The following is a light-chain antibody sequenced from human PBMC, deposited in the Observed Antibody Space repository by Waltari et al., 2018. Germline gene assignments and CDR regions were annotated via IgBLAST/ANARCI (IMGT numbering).Light chain of an antibody. Sequence: QSALTQPASVSGSPGQSITISCTATSSDFGANKYVSWYQQQPGKAPKVVIYDATERPSGVANRFSGSKSGRTACLTISGLQTEDEAGYYCSSRTNSITWVFGGGTKVTVL. CDR3: SSRTNSITWV. V-gene: IGLV2-14*03. J-gene: IGLJ3*02. CDR2: DAT. CDR1: SSDFGANKY.